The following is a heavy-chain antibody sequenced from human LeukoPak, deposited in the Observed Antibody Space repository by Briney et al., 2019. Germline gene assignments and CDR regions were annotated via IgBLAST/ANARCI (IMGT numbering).Heavy chain of an antibody. J-gene: IGHJ5*02. CDR2: IKQDGSEK. V-gene: IGHV3-7*01. D-gene: IGHD3-10*01. CDR1: GFTFSSYW. Sequence: GGSLRLSCAASGFTFSSYWMSWVRQAPGKGLEWVANIKQDGSEKYYVDSVEGRFTISRDNAKNSLYLQMSSLSVEDTAVFYWAKYSYGSVTSFDPWGQGTLVTVSS. CDR3: AKYSYGSVTSFDP.